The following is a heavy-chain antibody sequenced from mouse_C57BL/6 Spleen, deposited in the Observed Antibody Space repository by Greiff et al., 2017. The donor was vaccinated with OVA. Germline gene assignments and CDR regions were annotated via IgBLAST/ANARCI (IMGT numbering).Heavy chain of an antibody. CDR3: ARSYYGNYYAMDY. V-gene: IGHV1-76*01. D-gene: IGHD1-1*01. CDR2: IYPGSGNT. Sequence: QVQLQQSGAELVRPGASVKLSCKASGYTFTDYYINWVKQRPGQGLEWIARIYPGSGNTYYNEKFKGKATLTAEKSSSTAYMQLSSLTSEDSAVYFCARSYYGNYYAMDYWGQGTSVTVSS. J-gene: IGHJ4*01. CDR1: GYTFTDYY.